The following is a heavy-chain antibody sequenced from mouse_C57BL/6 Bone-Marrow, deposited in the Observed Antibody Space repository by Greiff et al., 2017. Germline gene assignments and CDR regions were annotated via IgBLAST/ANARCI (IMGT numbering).Heavy chain of an antibody. D-gene: IGHD2-3*01. CDR2: IDPEIGDT. V-gene: IGHV14-4*01. J-gene: IGHJ2*01. CDR1: GFNIKDDY. CDR3: SSFDGNYFDF. Sequence: DVQLQESGAELVRPGASVKLSCTASGFNIKDDYIHWVKQRPEQGLEWIGWIDPEIGDTEYASKFQGKAPIPSDTSSNTAYLQLSSLTSEDTAVYYCSSFDGNYFDFWGQGTPLTVAS.